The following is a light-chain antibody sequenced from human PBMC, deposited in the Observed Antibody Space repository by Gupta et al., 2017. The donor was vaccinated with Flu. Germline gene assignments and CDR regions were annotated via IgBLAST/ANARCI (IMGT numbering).Light chain of an antibody. CDR3: QAYDRFWV. CDR2: GNT. Sequence: GKRGTIASTGSSAHIGAGYDVHWVQQLPGEAPKLIIDGNTKRPSGVADRFSGSRSGTSASXAXIGLQAXDEADYYCQAYDRFWVFGGGTKLTVL. CDR1: SAHIGAGYD. J-gene: IGLJ3*02. V-gene: IGLV1-40*01.